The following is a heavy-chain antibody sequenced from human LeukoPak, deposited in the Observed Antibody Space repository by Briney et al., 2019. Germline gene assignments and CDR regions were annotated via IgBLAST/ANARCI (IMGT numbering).Heavy chain of an antibody. J-gene: IGHJ6*02. D-gene: IGHD5-12*01. CDR2: ISSSSSYI. Sequence: GGSLRLSCAASGFTFSSYSMNWVRQAPGKGLEWVSSISSSSSYIYYADSVKGRFTISRDNAKNSLYLQMNSLRAEDTAVYYCARDNSGYDDRGYYYYYGMDVWGQGTTVTVSS. V-gene: IGHV3-21*01. CDR1: GFTFSSYS. CDR3: ARDNSGYDDRGYYYYYGMDV.